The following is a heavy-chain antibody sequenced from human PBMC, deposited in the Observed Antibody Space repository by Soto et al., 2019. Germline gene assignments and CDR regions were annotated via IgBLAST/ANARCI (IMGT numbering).Heavy chain of an antibody. D-gene: IGHD6-19*01. J-gene: IGHJ4*02. CDR1: GYSFSRYY. CDR3: ARDRPGYSSQS. Sequence: ASVKVSCKASGYSFSRYYIHWVRQAPGRGLEWMGIINLRDGDTRFAQTFQGRVTMTTDTSTSTAYMELRSLRSDDTAVYYCARDRPGYSSQSWGQGTPVTVSS. V-gene: IGHV1-46*01. CDR2: INLRDGDT.